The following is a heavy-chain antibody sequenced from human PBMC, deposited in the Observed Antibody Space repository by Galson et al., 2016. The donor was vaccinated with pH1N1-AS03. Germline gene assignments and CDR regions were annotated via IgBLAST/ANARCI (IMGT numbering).Heavy chain of an antibody. CDR2: ITSRGST. CDR3: AKDPIQYGDYVWYFDY. V-gene: IGHV3-23*01. D-gene: IGHD4-17*01. J-gene: IGHJ4*02. Sequence: SLRLSCAASGFIFSNYAMSWVRQAPGKGLEWVSAITSRGSTYYADSVKDRFTISRDNSKNTLYLQMNSLRAEDTAVYYCAKDPIQYGDYVWYFDYGGQGTLVTVSS. CDR1: GFIFSNYA.